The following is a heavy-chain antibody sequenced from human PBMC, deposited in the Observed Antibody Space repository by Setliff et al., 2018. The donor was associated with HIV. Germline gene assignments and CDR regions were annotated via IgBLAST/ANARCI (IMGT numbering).Heavy chain of an antibody. D-gene: IGHD6-13*01. J-gene: IGHJ6*02. Sequence: VKVSCKTSGYSFSSYAMHWVRQAPGQRLEWMGWINAGNGNTKYSQKFQGRVTITRDTFASTAYMELSSLRSEDTAVYYCARPDSRWYARGRDPLYGMDVWGQGTTVTVSS. CDR3: ARPDSRWYARGRDPLYGMDV. CDR1: GYSFSSYA. V-gene: IGHV1-3*01. CDR2: INAGNGNT.